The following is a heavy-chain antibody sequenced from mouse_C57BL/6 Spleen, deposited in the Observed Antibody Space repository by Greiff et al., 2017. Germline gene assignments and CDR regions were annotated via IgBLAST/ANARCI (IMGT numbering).Heavy chain of an antibody. Sequence: VQLQQSGPELVKPGASVKISCKASGYSFTGYYMNWVKQSPEKSLEWIGEINPSTGGTTYNQKFKAKATLTVDKSSSTAYMQLKSLTSEDSAVYYWARTGFDYWGQGTTLTVSS. CDR3: ARTGFDY. CDR1: GYSFTGYY. CDR2: INPSTGGT. J-gene: IGHJ2*01. V-gene: IGHV1-42*01.